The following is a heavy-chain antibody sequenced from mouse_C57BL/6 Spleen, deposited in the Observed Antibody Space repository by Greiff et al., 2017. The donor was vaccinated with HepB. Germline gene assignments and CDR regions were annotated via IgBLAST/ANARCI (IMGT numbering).Heavy chain of an antibody. D-gene: IGHD3-2*02. CDR3: ARSDSSGFAWFAY. CDR1: GYTFTDYY. Sequence: EVQLQQSGPELVKPGASVKISCKASGYTFTDYYMNWVKQSHGKSLEWIGDINPNNGGTSYNQKFKGKATLTVDKSSSTAYMELRSLTSGDSAVYYCARSDSSGFAWFAYWGQGTLVTVSA. V-gene: IGHV1-26*01. CDR2: INPNNGGT. J-gene: IGHJ3*01.